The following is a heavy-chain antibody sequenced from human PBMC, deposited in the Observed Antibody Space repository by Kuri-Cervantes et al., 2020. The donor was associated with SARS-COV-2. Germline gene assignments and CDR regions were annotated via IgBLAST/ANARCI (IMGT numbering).Heavy chain of an antibody. J-gene: IGHJ4*02. V-gene: IGHV3-21*04. CDR2: ISSSSRYI. D-gene: IGHD6-13*01. Sequence: GGSPRLSCAASGFTFSSDSMNWVRQAPGKGLEWVSSISSSSRYIYYAGLVKGRFTISRDNAKNSLYLQMNSRRAEDTAVYYCAKGGPAAAGVFDYWGQGTLVTVSS. CDR1: GFTFSSDS. CDR3: AKGGPAAAGVFDY.